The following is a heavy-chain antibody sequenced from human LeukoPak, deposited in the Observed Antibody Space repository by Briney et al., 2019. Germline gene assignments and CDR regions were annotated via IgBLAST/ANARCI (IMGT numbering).Heavy chain of an antibody. D-gene: IGHD1-26*01. CDR3: ARGVAKGDYFDY. CDR1: GGTFSSYA. CDR2: IIPIFGTA. Sequence: GASVKVSCKASGGTFSSYAISWVRQAPGQGLEWMGGIIPIFGTANYAQKFQGRVTITTDESTSTAYMELSSLRSEDTAVYYCARGVAKGDYFDYWGQGTLVTVSS. V-gene: IGHV1-69*05. J-gene: IGHJ4*02.